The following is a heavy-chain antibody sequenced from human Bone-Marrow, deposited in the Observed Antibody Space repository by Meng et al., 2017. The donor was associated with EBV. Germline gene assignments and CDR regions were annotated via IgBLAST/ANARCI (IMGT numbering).Heavy chain of an antibody. CDR2: IYSGGST. CDR3: ARGSSSSLRFEDY. J-gene: IGHJ4*02. D-gene: IGHD6-6*01. Sequence: VQIVDSGGHLVKTGGSLRLSCAASGFSVNINYMTWVRQAPGKGLEWVSVIYSGGSTYYADSVKGRFTISRDNSKNTLYLQMNTLRAEDTAVYYCARGSSSSLRFEDYWGQGTLVTVSS. CDR1: GFSVNINY. V-gene: IGHV3-53*01.